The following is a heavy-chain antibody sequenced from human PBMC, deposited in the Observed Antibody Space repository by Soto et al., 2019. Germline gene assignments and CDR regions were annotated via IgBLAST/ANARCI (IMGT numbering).Heavy chain of an antibody. V-gene: IGHV4-31*03. Sequence: QVQLQESGPGLVKPSQTLSLTCTVSGGSIRSGGYYWSWIRQHPGKGLEWIGYIYYSGSTYYHPALQGRVTLSVDTSKNQFSLKLSSVTAADPAVYYGAREAAGILNWFDPWGQGTLVTVSS. D-gene: IGHD6-25*01. CDR3: AREAAGILNWFDP. J-gene: IGHJ5*02. CDR1: GGSIRSGGYY. CDR2: IYYSGST.